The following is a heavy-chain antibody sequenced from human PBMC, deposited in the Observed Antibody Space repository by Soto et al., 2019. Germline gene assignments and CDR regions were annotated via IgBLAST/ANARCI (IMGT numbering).Heavy chain of an antibody. Sequence: ASVKVSCKASGYTFISYAMYWVRQAPGQRLEWIGWINAGNGNTKYSQKFQGRVTITRDTSASTAYMELSSLRSEDTAVYYCARDLAYSYPDYWGQGTLVTVSS. V-gene: IGHV1-3*01. CDR2: INAGNGNT. J-gene: IGHJ4*02. D-gene: IGHD5-18*01. CDR3: ARDLAYSYPDY. CDR1: GYTFISYA.